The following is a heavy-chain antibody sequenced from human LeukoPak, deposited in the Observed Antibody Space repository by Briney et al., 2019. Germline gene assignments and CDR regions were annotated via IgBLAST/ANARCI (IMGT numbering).Heavy chain of an antibody. J-gene: IGHJ3*02. CDR1: GFTFSSYG. CDR3: ARDPSRYAFDI. Sequence: GRSLTLSCATSGFTFSSYGFHWVRQAPGKGLEWVAAIWYDGSQEYYADSVKGRFTISRDTSKNTLYLQMNSLRAEDTAVYYCARDPSRYAFDIWGQGTMVTVSS. CDR2: IWYDGSQE. V-gene: IGHV3-33*01.